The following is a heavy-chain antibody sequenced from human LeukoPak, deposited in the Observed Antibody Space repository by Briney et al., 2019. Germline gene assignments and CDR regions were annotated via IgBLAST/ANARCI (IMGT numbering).Heavy chain of an antibody. CDR1: GFSFSSYG. V-gene: IGHV3-30*18. CDR2: ISYDGSNK. J-gene: IGHJ4*02. Sequence: GRSLLLSCAASGFSFSSYGMHWVRQAPGKGLEWVAVISYDGSNKYYADSVKGRFTISRDNSKNTLYLQMNSLRAEDTAVYYCAKDGDSSGLQDPLDYWGQGTLVTVSS. D-gene: IGHD6-19*01. CDR3: AKDGDSSGLQDPLDY.